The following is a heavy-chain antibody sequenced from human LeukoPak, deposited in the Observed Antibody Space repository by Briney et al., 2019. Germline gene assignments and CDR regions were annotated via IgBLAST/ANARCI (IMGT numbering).Heavy chain of an antibody. V-gene: IGHV7-4-1*02. D-gene: IGHD3-22*01. J-gene: IGHJ4*02. Sequence: ASVKVSCKASGYTFTNYGMNWVRQAPGQGLEWMGWINTNTGNPTYAQGFTGRFVFSLDTSVSTAYLQISSLKAEATAVSYCARLTYYYDSSGWTFDYWGQGTLVTVSS. CDR2: INTNTGNP. CDR3: ARLTYYYDSSGWTFDY. CDR1: GYTFTNYG.